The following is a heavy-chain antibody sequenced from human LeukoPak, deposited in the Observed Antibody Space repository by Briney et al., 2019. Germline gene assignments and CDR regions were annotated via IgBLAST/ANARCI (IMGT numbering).Heavy chain of an antibody. J-gene: IGHJ5*02. V-gene: IGHV1-69*13. CDR1: GGTFISYA. Sequence: GASVKVSCKASGGTFISYAISWVRQAPGQGLEWMGGIIPIFGTANYAQKFQGRVTITADESTSTAYMELSSLRSEDTAVYYCARGELGAAAYTYNWFDPWGQGTLVTVSS. CDR2: IIPIFGTA. D-gene: IGHD6-13*01. CDR3: ARGELGAAAYTYNWFDP.